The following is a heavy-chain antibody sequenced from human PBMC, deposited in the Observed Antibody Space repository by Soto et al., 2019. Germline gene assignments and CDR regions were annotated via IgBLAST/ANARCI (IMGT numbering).Heavy chain of an antibody. J-gene: IGHJ5*02. V-gene: IGHV1-3*01. CDR2: INAGNGNT. Sequence: GASVKVSCKASGYTFTSYAMHWVRQAPGQRLEWMGWINAGNGNTKYSQKFQGQVTISADKSISTAYLQWSSLKASDTAMYYCARQGWGDYGWFDPWGQGTLVTVSS. D-gene: IGHD4-17*01. CDR1: GYTFTSYA. CDR3: ARQGWGDYGWFDP.